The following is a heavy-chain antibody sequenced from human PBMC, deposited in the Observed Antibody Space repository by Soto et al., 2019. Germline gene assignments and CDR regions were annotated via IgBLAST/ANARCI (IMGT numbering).Heavy chain of an antibody. V-gene: IGHV5-10-1*01. Sequence: GESLKISCKGSGYQFTSYWISWVRQMPGKGLEWMGRIDPSDSYTNYSPSFQGHVTISADKSISTAYLQWSSLKASDTAMYYCASVCSGGSCYDHSMDVWGQGTTVTVSS. CDR1: GYQFTSYW. CDR3: ASVCSGGSCYDHSMDV. CDR2: IDPSDSYT. D-gene: IGHD2-15*01. J-gene: IGHJ6*02.